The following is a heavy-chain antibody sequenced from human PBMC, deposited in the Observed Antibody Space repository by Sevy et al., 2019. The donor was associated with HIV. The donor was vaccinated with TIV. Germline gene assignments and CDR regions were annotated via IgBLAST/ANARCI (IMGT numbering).Heavy chain of an antibody. CDR3: ARDADCSSTICYTRWFDP. CDR1: GYTFTSYG. D-gene: IGHD2-2*02. CDR2: ISAYNGNT. Sequence: ASVKVSCKASGYTFTSYGISWVRQAPGQGLEWMGWISAYNGNTNYAQKLQGRVTMTTDTSTSTAYMELRSLRSDDTAVYYCARDADCSSTICYTRWFDPWGQGTLVTVSS. J-gene: IGHJ5*02. V-gene: IGHV1-18*04.